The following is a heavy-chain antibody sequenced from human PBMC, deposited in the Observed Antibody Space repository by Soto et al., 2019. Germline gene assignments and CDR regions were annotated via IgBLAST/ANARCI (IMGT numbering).Heavy chain of an antibody. CDR3: AREGKNGYRHYYYGMDV. Sequence: QVQLVQSGAEVKKPGSSVKVSCKASGGTFSSYAISWVRQAPGQGLEWMGGIIPIFGTANYAQKFQGRVTITAEESTSTAYMELSSLRSEDTAVYYCAREGKNGYRHYYYGMDVWGQGTTVTVSS. D-gene: IGHD5-12*01. CDR1: GGTFSSYA. CDR2: IIPIFGTA. J-gene: IGHJ6*02. V-gene: IGHV1-69*01.